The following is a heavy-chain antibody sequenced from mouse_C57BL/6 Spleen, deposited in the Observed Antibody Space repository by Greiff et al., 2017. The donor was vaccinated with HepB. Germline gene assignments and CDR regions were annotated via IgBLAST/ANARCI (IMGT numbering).Heavy chain of an antibody. CDR1: GFNIKDYY. V-gene: IGHV14-2*01. CDR2: IDPEDGET. Sequence: EVQLQQPGAELVKPGASVKLSCTASGFNIKDYYMHWVKQRTEQGLEWIGRIDPEDGETKYAPKFQGKATITADTSSNTAYLQLSSLTSEDTAVYYCARFITTVVADYYYAMDYWGQGTSVTVSS. D-gene: IGHD1-1*01. CDR3: ARFITTVVADYYYAMDY. J-gene: IGHJ4*01.